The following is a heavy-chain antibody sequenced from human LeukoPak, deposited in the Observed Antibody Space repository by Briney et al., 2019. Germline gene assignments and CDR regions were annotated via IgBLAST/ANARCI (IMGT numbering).Heavy chain of an antibody. CDR1: GLPFSHSG. V-gene: IGHV3-30*02. Sequence: GGSLRPSCAASGLPFSHSGMHWVRQAPGKGLEWVAFIRYDGSNKYYADSVKGRFTISRDNSKNALYLQMNSLRAEDTAVYYCAKDAARLAIFGVVTGRAFDIWGQGTMVTVSS. CDR2: IRYDGSNK. D-gene: IGHD3-3*01. CDR3: AKDAARLAIFGVVTGRAFDI. J-gene: IGHJ3*02.